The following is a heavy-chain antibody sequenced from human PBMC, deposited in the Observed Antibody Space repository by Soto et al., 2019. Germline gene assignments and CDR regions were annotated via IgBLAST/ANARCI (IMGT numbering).Heavy chain of an antibody. D-gene: IGHD3-10*01. CDR1: GFTFSSYA. CDR2: ISYDGSNK. J-gene: IGHJ4*02. CDR3: ARGVRGVISY. Sequence: GGSLRLSCAASGFTFSSYAMHWVRQAPGKGLEWVAVISYDGSNKYYADSVKGRFTISRDNSKNTLYLQMNSLRAEDTAVYYCARGVRGVISYWGQGTLVTVSS. V-gene: IGHV3-30-3*01.